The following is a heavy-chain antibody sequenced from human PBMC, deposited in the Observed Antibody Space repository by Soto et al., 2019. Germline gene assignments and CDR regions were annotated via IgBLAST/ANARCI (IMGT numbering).Heavy chain of an antibody. J-gene: IGHJ6*02. CDR3: SGCSGGACHQNYGMDV. CDR1: GFTFSSCT. Sequence: EVHLVESGGGLVKPGGSLRLSCAVSGFTFSSCTMHWVRQAPGKWLEWVSSISPSTSHIYYADSVKGRFTISRDNAKNSLFLQMNSLRAEDTAVYYCSGCSGGACHQNYGMDVWGQGTTVTVSS. V-gene: IGHV3-21*01. D-gene: IGHD2-15*01. CDR2: ISPSTSHI.